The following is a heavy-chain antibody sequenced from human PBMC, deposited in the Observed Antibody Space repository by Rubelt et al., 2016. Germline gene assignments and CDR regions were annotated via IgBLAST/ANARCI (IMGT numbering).Heavy chain of an antibody. CDR2: INTYNDKT. Sequence: LVQSGAEVKKPGASVKISCKTSGYTFTTYGIIWVRRAPGQGLEWMGWINTYNDKTNYPQKFQGRVSMTTDSSTNTAYMELRSLRSDDTAVYYCARGYFDSTGDFDYWGQGTLVTVSS. D-gene: IGHD3-22*01. CDR3: ARGYFDSTGDFDY. J-gene: IGHJ4*02. V-gene: IGHV1-18*01. CDR1: GYTFTTYG.